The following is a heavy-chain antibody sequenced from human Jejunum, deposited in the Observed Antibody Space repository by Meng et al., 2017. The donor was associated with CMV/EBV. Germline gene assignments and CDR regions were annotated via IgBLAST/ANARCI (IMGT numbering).Heavy chain of an antibody. V-gene: IGHV4-30-4*01. D-gene: IGHD3-22*01. CDR3: ARDRIKSSGSKWLDP. J-gene: IGHJ5*02. CDR1: GGCISRGGYD. CDR2: SYNSGST. Sequence: GGCISRGGYDWMGLRQTPGKGQEWNGYSYNSGSTYDHPYLKSRVTISVDTAKNQFSLKLSSVTAADTAVYYWARDRIKSSGSKWLDPWGQGTLVTVSS.